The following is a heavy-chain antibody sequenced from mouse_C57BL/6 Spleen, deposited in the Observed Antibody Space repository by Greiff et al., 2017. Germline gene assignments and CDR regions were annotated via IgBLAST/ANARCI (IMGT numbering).Heavy chain of an antibody. V-gene: IGHV1-81*01. CDR2: IYPRSGNT. CDR1: GYTFTSYG. J-gene: IGHJ4*01. Sequence: VQLQQSGAELARPGASVKLSCKASGYTFTSYGISWVKQRTGQGLEWIGEIYPRSGNTYYNEKFKGKATLTADKSSSTAYMELRSLTSEDSAVYFCARDYYGSSLYYYAIDYWGQGTSVTVSS. CDR3: ARDYYGSSLYYYAIDY. D-gene: IGHD1-1*01.